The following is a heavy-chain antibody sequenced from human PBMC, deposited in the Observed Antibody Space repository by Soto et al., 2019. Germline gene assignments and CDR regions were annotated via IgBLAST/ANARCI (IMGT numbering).Heavy chain of an antibody. J-gene: IGHJ5*02. D-gene: IGHD5-18*01. CDR2: MFHSGST. CDR3: ARGSGGYSWDP. V-gene: IGHV4-59*01. CDR1: GDSISRYY. Sequence: ETLSLTCTVSGDSISRYYWGWIRQSPDKGLEWIGSMFHSGSTNYNPSLKSRVTISVDTSKNQFSLKLSSVTAADTAVYYCARGSGGYSWDPWGQGTLVTVSS.